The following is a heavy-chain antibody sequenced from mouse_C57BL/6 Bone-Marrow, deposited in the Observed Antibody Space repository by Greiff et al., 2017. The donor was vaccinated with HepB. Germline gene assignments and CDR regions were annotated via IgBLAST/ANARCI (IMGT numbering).Heavy chain of an antibody. Sequence: QVQLKQSGPGLVQPSQSLSITCTVSGFSFTSYGVHWVRQSPGKGLEWLGVIWSGGSTDYNAAFISRLSISKDNSNSQVFFKMNSLQADDTAIYYCARYYYGSSYDYYAMDDWGQGTSVTVSS. V-gene: IGHV2-2*01. CDR2: IWSGGST. CDR3: ARYYYGSSYDYYAMDD. D-gene: IGHD1-1*01. J-gene: IGHJ4*01. CDR1: GFSFTSYG.